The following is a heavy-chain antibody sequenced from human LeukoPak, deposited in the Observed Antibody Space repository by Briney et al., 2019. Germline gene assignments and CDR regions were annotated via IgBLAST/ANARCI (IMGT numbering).Heavy chain of an antibody. CDR2: ISSSTGYI. J-gene: IGHJ4*02. CDR1: GFTFSYSS. D-gene: IGHD5-18*01. V-gene: IGHV3-21*01. Sequence: GGSLRLSCAVSGFTFSYSSMNWVRQAPGKGLEWVPSISSSTGYIYYADSVKGRFTISRDNAKNSLYLQMNSLRAEDTAVYYCARGNTSMVRSYFDYWGLATLVTVSP. CDR3: ARGNTSMVRSYFDY.